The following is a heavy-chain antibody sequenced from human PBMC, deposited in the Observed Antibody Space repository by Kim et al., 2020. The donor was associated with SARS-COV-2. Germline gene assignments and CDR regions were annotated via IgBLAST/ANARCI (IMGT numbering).Heavy chain of an antibody. D-gene: IGHD3-10*01. V-gene: IGHV1-18*01. Sequence: ASVKVSCKASGYTFTSYGISWVRHAPGQGLEWMGWISAYNGNTNYAQKLQGRVTMTTDTSTSTAYMELRSLRSDDTAVYYCAKDRSVLGLAYWGQGTLVTVSS. CDR3: AKDRSVLGLAY. J-gene: IGHJ4*02. CDR2: ISAYNGNT. CDR1: GYTFTSYG.